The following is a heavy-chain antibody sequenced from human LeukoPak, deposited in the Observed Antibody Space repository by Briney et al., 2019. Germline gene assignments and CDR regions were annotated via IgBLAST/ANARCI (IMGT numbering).Heavy chain of an antibody. Sequence: GGSLRLSCAASGFTFSSYEMNWVRQAPGKGLEWVSYISSSGSTIYYADSVKGRFTISRDNAKNSLYLQMNSLRAEDTAVYYCARETVTTPYWGQGTLVTVSS. J-gene: IGHJ4*02. V-gene: IGHV3-48*03. CDR2: ISSSGSTI. CDR1: GFTFSSYE. D-gene: IGHD4-17*01. CDR3: ARETVTTPY.